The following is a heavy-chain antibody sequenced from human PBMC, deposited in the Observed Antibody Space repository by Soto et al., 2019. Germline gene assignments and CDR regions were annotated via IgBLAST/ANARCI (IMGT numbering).Heavy chain of an antibody. D-gene: IGHD4-17*01. CDR3: ARQFVYGDFNWFDP. CDR1: GGSISSSSYY. Sequence: PSGTLSLTCTVSGGSISSSSYYWGWIRQPPGKGLEWIGSIYYSGSTYYNPSLKSRVTISVDTSTNQFSLKLSSVTAADTAVYYCARQFVYGDFNWFDPWGQGTLVTVSS. V-gene: IGHV4-39*01. J-gene: IGHJ5*02. CDR2: IYYSGST.